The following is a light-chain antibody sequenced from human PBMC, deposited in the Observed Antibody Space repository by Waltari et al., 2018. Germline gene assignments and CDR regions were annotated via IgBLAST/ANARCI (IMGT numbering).Light chain of an antibody. CDR2: RVS. CDR1: QSLVHSDGNTH. CDR3: MQGTHWPYT. V-gene: IGKV2-30*02. Sequence: DVVMTQSPLSLPVTPGQAASISCQSSQSLVHSDGNTHLNWFQQRPGQSPRRLIYRVSNRDSGVPDRFSGSGSGTDFTLKISGVEAEDVGVYYCMQGTHWPYTFGQGTKLDIK. J-gene: IGKJ2*01.